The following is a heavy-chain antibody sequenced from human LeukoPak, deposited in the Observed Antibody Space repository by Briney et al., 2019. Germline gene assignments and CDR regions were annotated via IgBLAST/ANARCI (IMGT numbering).Heavy chain of an antibody. Sequence: PGGSLRLSCAASGFTFSSYGMHWVRQAPGKGLEWVAFIRYDGSNKYYADSVKGRFTISRDNSKNTLYLQMNSLRAEDTAVYYCAKDSTYYDFWSGYYSGRKYFDYWGQGTLVTVSS. V-gene: IGHV3-30*02. CDR1: GFTFSSYG. J-gene: IGHJ4*02. CDR3: AKDSTYYDFWSGYYSGRKYFDY. CDR2: IRYDGSNK. D-gene: IGHD3-3*01.